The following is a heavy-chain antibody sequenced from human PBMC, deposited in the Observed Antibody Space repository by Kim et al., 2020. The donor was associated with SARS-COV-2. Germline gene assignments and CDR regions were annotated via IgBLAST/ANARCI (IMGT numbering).Heavy chain of an antibody. J-gene: IGHJ6*02. CDR3: ARSLDTAMVRYYYYGMDV. Sequence: KGRFTISRHNSKNTLYLQMNSLRAEDTAVYYCARSLDTAMVRYYYYGMDVWGQGTTVTVSS. V-gene: IGHV3-53*04. D-gene: IGHD5-18*01.